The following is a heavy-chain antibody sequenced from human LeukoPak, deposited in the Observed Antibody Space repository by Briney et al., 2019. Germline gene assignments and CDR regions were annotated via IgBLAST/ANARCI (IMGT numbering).Heavy chain of an antibody. CDR1: GYSFTSYW. CDR3: ARRVEYYDSSGYYYDLYSAYFDY. J-gene: IGHJ4*02. Sequence: GESLKISCKGSGYSFTSYWIGWVRQMPGKGLEWMGIIYPGDSDTRYSPSFQGQVTISADKSISTAYLQWSSLKASDTAMYYCARRVEYYDSSGYYYDLYSAYFDYWGQGTLVTVSS. D-gene: IGHD3-22*01. V-gene: IGHV5-51*01. CDR2: IYPGDSDT.